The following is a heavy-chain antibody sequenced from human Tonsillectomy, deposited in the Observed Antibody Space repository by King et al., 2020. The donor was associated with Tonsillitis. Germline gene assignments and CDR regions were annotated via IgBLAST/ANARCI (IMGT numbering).Heavy chain of an antibody. Sequence: QLQESGPGIVKPSETLSLTCTVSGGSISSSDHYWAWIRQPPGKGLDWMGYMYYSGTIFYNPSLKSRITISGGTSGNRFSLGLSSVTAADTAVYFCARYVSGSFDYWGQGALVTVSS. CDR1: GGSISSSDHY. D-gene: IGHD1-26*01. CDR3: ARYVSGSFDY. J-gene: IGHJ4*02. CDR2: MYYSGTI. V-gene: IGHV4-39*01.